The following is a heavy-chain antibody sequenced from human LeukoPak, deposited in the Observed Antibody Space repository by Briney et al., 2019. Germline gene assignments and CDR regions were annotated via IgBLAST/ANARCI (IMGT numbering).Heavy chain of an antibody. J-gene: IGHJ4*02. Sequence: PGGSLRLSCAASGFTFDDYAMHWVRQAPGKGLEWVSGISWNSGSIGYADSVKGRFTISRDNAKNSRYLQMNSLRAEDTALYYCAKGTRRYFHWLLMDYWGQRTLVTVSS. CDR2: ISWNSGSI. CDR3: AKGTRRYFHWLLMDY. V-gene: IGHV3-9*01. D-gene: IGHD3-9*01. CDR1: GFTFDDYA.